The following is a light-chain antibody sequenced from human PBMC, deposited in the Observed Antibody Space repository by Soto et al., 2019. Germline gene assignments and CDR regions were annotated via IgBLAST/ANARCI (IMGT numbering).Light chain of an antibody. CDR1: QSVSSY. V-gene: IGKV3-11*01. CDR2: DAF. Sequence: IVLTQSPATLYLSPGVRATLSCRARQSVSSYLAWYQQKPGQAPRLLIYDAFNRATGIPARFSGSGSGTDFTLTISSLEPGDFAVYYCQQRSNWPLTFGGGTKVEIK. CDR3: QQRSNWPLT. J-gene: IGKJ4*01.